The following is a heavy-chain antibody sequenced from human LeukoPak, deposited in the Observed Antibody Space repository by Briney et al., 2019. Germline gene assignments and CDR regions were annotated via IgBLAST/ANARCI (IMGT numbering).Heavy chain of an antibody. CDR3: AREVREQWLVRSY. Sequence: SGTLSLTCAVSGGSISSSNWWSWVRQPPGKGLEWIGEIYHSGSTNYNPSLKSRVTISVDKSKNQFSLKLSSVTAADTAVYYCAREVREQWLVRSYWGQGTLVTVSS. CDR1: GGSISSSNW. J-gene: IGHJ4*02. V-gene: IGHV4-4*02. D-gene: IGHD6-19*01. CDR2: IYHSGST.